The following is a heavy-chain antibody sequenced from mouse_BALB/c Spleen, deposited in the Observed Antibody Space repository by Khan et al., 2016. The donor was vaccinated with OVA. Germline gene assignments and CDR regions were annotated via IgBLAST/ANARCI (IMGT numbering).Heavy chain of an antibody. J-gene: IGHJ3*01. Sequence: QVRLQQSGAELMKPGASVKISCKATGYTFSSYWTEWVKPRPGHGLEWIGDILPGSDSTNYNEKFKGKATSTADTSSNTAYMQLSSLTSEDSAVNYWAREGYRGFAYWGQGTLVTVSA. D-gene: IGHD2-2*01. V-gene: IGHV1-9*01. CDR2: ILPGSDST. CDR3: AREGYRGFAY. CDR1: GYTFSSYW.